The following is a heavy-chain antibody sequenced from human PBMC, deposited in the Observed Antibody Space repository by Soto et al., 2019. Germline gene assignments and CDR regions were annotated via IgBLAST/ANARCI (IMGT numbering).Heavy chain of an antibody. Sequence: QAQVVQSGAEVRKPGSSVKLSCKASEGTFNSYAIAWVRQAPGQGLEWMGGIIPYYNTLNYAQKFQDRVTITADDYTNTVYMELSSLRADDTAVYFCASGASRGYPYFFDSWAKGTLVTVSS. CDR3: ASGASRGYPYFFDS. CDR2: IIPYYNTL. CDR1: EGTFNSYA. J-gene: IGHJ4*02. V-gene: IGHV1-69*01. D-gene: IGHD6-13*01.